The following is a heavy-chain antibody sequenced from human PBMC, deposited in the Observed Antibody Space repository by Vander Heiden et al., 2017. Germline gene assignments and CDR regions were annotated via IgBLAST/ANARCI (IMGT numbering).Heavy chain of an antibody. Sequence: EVQLVESGGGLVKPGGSLRLSCAASGFTFSSYSMNWVRQAPGKGLEWVSSISSSSSYIYYADSVKGRCTISRDNAKNSLYLQMNSLRAEDTAVYYGARDREYYYYYYGMDVWGQGTTGTVSS. CDR1: GFTFSSYS. V-gene: IGHV3-21*01. CDR2: ISSSSSYI. CDR3: ARDREYYYYYYGMDV. J-gene: IGHJ6*02.